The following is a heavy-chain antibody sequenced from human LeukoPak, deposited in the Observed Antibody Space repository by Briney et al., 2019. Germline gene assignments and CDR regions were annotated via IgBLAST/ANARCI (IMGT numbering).Heavy chain of an antibody. CDR2: IKQDGSEK. CDR3: ARSSFGWPGYMDV. D-gene: IGHD2-2*01. Sequence: GGSLRLSCAASGFTFSSYWMSWVRQAPGKGLEWVANIKQDGSEKYYVDSVKGRFTISRDNAKNSLYLQMNSLRAEDTAVYYCARSSFGWPGYMDVWGKGTTVTVSS. V-gene: IGHV3-7*03. CDR1: GFTFSSYW. J-gene: IGHJ6*03.